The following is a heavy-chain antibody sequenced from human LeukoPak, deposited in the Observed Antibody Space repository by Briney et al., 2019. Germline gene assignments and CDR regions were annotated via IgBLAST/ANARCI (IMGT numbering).Heavy chain of an antibody. D-gene: IGHD1-14*01. Sequence: GGSLRLSCAASGFTLSRYWMSWVRQAPGKGLEWVANINEDGGERHYVDTVKGRFTISRDNAKNSLYLQMSSLRAEDTAVYYCARGGNLENWGRGTLVTVSS. CDR1: GFTLSRYW. J-gene: IGHJ4*02. V-gene: IGHV3-7*01. CDR3: ARGGNLEN. CDR2: INEDGGER.